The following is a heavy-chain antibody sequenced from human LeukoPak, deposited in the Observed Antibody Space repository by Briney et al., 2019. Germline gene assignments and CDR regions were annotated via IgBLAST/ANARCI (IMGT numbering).Heavy chain of an antibody. CDR1: GFSITTGYY. CDR3: ARVIDVAAAGYFDS. J-gene: IGHJ4*02. CDR2: IFRIGST. Sequence: SETLSLTCTVSGFSITTGYYWAWIRQPPGKGLEWIGTIFRIGSTYYNPSLKSRVTISVDTSKSQFSLKLSSVTAADTALYYCARVIDVAAAGYFDSWGQGTQVTVSS. D-gene: IGHD6-13*01. V-gene: IGHV4-38-2*02.